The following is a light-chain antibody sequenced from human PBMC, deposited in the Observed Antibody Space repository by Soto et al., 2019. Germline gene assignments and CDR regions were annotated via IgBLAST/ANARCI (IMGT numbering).Light chain of an antibody. CDR1: QSIGRW. J-gene: IGKJ1*01. Sequence: DIQMTQSPSTLSASVGDRVTITCRASQSIGRWLAWYQQKPGKAPRLLIYQASNLEVGVPSRFSRGGSGTQFTLTISSLQPEDFAVYFCQQYNSFSRTFGQGTNVDTK. CDR3: QQYNSFSRT. V-gene: IGKV1-5*03. CDR2: QAS.